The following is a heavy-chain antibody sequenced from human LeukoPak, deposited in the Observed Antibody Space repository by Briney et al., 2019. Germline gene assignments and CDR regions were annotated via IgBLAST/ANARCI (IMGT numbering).Heavy chain of an antibody. Sequence: SETLSLTCTVSGGSISSSSYYWGWIRQPPGKGLEWIGSIYYSGSTYYNPSLKSRVTISVDTSKNQYSLKLSSVTAADTAVYDCTSPARVYTQLWLPTAFDIWGQGTMVTVSS. J-gene: IGHJ3*02. CDR1: GGSISSSSYY. CDR2: IYYSGST. CDR3: TSPARVYTQLWLPTAFDI. D-gene: IGHD5-18*01. V-gene: IGHV4-39*01.